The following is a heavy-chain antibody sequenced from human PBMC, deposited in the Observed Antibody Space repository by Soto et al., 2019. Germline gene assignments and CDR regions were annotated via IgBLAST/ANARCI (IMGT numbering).Heavy chain of an antibody. CDR1: NYSFSSFG. Sequence: GASVKVSCKASNYSFSSFGISWMRQAPGQGLEWMAWINPSNDNTNYAQGLQGRVTLTSDTSTSTAYMELRSLRSDDTAVYYCARDPFYSGSNLQVGYFDSWGKGTLVTVSS. V-gene: IGHV1-18*01. J-gene: IGHJ4*02. CDR2: INPSNDNT. CDR3: ARDPFYSGSNLQVGYFDS. D-gene: IGHD1-26*01.